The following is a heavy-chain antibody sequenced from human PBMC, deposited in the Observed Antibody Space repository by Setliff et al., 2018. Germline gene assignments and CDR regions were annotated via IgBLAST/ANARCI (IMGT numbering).Heavy chain of an antibody. CDR3: ARAFGLQYYFDY. Sequence: SETLSLTCTVSGGSISSHYWSWIRQPPGKGLEWIGSIYYSGSTNYNPSLKSRVTISVHTSKNQFSLKLSSVTAADTAVYYCARAFGLQYYFDYWGQGTLVTVSS. CDR1: GGSISSHY. D-gene: IGHD3-16*01. J-gene: IGHJ4*02. CDR2: IYYSGST. V-gene: IGHV4-59*08.